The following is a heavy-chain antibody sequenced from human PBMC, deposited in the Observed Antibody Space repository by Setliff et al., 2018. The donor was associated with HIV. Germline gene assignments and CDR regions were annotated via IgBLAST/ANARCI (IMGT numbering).Heavy chain of an antibody. Sequence: GGSLRLSCTVSGFTFISSTMNWVRQAPGKGLEWVASISSSSSYIFYADSVKGRFTISRDNAKNSLYLQMNSLRAEDTAVYYCARVRVDWGFGNAFDIWGQGTRVTVSS. J-gene: IGHJ3*02. D-gene: IGHD7-27*01. CDR3: ARVRVDWGFGNAFDI. CDR1: GFTFISST. CDR2: ISSSSSYI. V-gene: IGHV3-21*01.